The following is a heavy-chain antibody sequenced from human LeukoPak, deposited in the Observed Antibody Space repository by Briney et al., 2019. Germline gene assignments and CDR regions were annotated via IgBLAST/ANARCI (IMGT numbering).Heavy chain of an antibody. CDR2: IIPIFGTA. V-gene: IGHV1-69*13. CDR1: GGTFSSYA. J-gene: IGHJ4*02. Sequence: GASVKVSCKASGGTFSSYAISWVRQAPGQGLEWMGGIIPIFGTANYAQKFQGRVTITADESTSTAYMELSSLRSEDTAVYYCARDIKDGTPALNYWGQGTLVTVAS. CDR3: ARDIKDGTPALNY.